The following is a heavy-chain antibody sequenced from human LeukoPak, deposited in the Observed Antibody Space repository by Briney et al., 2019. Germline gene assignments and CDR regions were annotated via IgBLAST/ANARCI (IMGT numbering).Heavy chain of an antibody. CDR1: GFTFSSYS. D-gene: IGHD6-13*01. Sequence: PGGSLRLSCAASGFTFSSYSMNWVRQAPRKGLEWVSSISSSSSYIYYADSVKGRFTISRDNAKNSLYLQMNSLRAEDTAVYYCARDRGIAAAGAAYNWFDPWGQGTLVTVSS. CDR3: ARDRGIAAAGAAYNWFDP. CDR2: ISSSSSYI. V-gene: IGHV3-21*01. J-gene: IGHJ5*02.